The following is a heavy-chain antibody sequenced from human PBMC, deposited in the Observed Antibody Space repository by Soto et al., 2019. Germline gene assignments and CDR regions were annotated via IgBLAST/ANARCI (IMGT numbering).Heavy chain of an antibody. CDR3: ARDRVGLDIVLVPAAISYDDYGMDV. Sequence: GTSVKVSCEACGYAFPVYGSSWVRQAPGQGLEWMGWIIAYNGNTNYAQKLQGRVTMTADTSTSTAYMELRSLRSDDTAVYYCARDRVGLDIVLVPAAISYDDYGMDVWGQGTRDTVSS. V-gene: IGHV1-18*01. D-gene: IGHD2-2*03. CDR1: GYAFPVYG. J-gene: IGHJ6*02. CDR2: IIAYNGNT.